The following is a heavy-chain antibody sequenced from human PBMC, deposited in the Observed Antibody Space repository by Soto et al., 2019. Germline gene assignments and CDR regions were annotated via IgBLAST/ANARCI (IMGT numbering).Heavy chain of an antibody. D-gene: IGHD3-10*02. Sequence: SETLSLTCTVSGGSISSYYWSWIRQPPGKGLEWIGYIYYSGSTNYNPSLKSRVTISVDTSKNQFSLKLSSVTAADTAVYYCARVLPPMYGDYYKMDVGGKGTTVT. CDR1: GGSISSYY. CDR3: ARVLPPMYGDYYKMDV. CDR2: IYYSGST. J-gene: IGHJ6*03. V-gene: IGHV4-59*01.